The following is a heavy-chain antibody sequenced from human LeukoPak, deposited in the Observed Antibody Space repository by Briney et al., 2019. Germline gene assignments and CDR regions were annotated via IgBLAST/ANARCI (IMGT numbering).Heavy chain of an antibody. CDR2: IYYSGST. J-gene: IGHJ5*02. CDR3: ARSNWGVDWFDP. V-gene: IGHV4-59*01. D-gene: IGHD7-27*01. CDR1: GGSISSYY. Sequence: SETLSLTCTVSGGSISSYYWSWIRQPPGKGLEWIGYIYYSGSTNYNPSLKSRVTISVDTSKNQFSLKLSSVTAADTAVYYCARSNWGVDWFDPWGQGTLVTVSS.